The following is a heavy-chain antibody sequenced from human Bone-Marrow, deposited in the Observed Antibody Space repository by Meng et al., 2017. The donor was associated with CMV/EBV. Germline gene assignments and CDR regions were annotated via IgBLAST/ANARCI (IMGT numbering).Heavy chain of an antibody. CDR1: GFTFSSYG. Sequence: GESLKISCAASGFTFSSYGMHWVRQAPGKGLEWVAFIRYDGSNKYYADSVKGRFTISRDNSKNTLYLQMNSLRAEDTAVYYFAKQGDNAGGHIDYWGEGMLVTFSS. J-gene: IGHJ4*02. V-gene: IGHV3-30*02. D-gene: IGHD2-21*01. CDR3: AKQGDNAGGHIDY. CDR2: IRYDGSNK.